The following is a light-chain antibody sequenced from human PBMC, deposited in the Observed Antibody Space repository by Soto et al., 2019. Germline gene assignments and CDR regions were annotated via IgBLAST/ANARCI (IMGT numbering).Light chain of an antibody. J-gene: IGKJ5*01. CDR3: QQFNGYVIT. CDR2: AAS. Sequence: AIQLTQSPSSLSASVGDRVTITCRASQDITSALAWYQQKPGKAPNLLIYAASSLKSGVPSRFSGSGSGTDFTLTISSLQPEDFATYYCQQFNGYVITFGQGTRLETK. V-gene: IGKV1-13*02. CDR1: QDITSA.